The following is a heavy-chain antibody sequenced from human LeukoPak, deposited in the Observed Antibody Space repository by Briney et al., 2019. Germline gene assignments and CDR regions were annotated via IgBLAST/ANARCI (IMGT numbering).Heavy chain of an antibody. D-gene: IGHD2-15*01. V-gene: IGHV3-23*01. CDR3: AKGTSSSCYSAPNY. CDR2: ICSNDNNT. CDR1: GFTFSSYA. Sequence: GGSLRLSCAASGFTFSSYAMNWVRQAPGKGLERVSVICSNDNNTYYANSVRGRFTISRDNSKNTLSLQLNSLRAEDTAVYYCAKGTSSSCYSAPNYWGQGTLVTVSS. J-gene: IGHJ4*02.